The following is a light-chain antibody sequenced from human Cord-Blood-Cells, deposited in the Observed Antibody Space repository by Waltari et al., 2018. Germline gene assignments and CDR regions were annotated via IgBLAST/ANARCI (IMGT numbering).Light chain of an antibody. CDR2: EGS. J-gene: IGLJ3*02. CDR3: CSYAGSSTWV. CDR1: SSDVGSYNL. Sequence: QSALTQPASVSGSPGQSITIYCTGTSSDVGSYNLVSWYQQHPGKAPKVMIYEGSKRPSGVSNRFSGSKSGNTAALTISGLQAEDEADYYCCSYAGSSTWVFGGGTKLTVL. V-gene: IGLV2-23*01.